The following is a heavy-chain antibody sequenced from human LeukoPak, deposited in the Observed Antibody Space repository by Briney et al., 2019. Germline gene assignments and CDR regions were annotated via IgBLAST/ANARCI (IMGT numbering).Heavy chain of an antibody. CDR3: ARDHHWTEIAVAGTYLDY. Sequence: SVKVSCKASGGTFSSYAISWVRQAPRQGLEWMGRIIPIFGTANYAQKFQGRVTITTDESTSTAYMELSSLRSEDTAVYYCARDHHWTEIAVAGTYLDYWGQGTLVTVSS. CDR2: IIPIFGTA. V-gene: IGHV1-69*05. D-gene: IGHD6-19*01. CDR1: GGTFSSYA. J-gene: IGHJ4*02.